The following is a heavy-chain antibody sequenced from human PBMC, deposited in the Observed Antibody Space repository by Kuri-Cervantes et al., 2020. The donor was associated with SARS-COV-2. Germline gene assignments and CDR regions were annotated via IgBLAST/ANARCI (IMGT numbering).Heavy chain of an antibody. CDR1: GGSFSGYY. V-gene: IGHV4-34*01. D-gene: IGHD6-6*01. CDR3: ARQGGYSSSSLDY. CDR2: INHSGST. Sequence: GSLRLSCAVYGGSFSGYYWSWIRQPPGKGLEWIGEINHSGSTYYNPSLKSRVTILVDTSKSQFSLKLSSVTAADTAVYYCARQGGYSSSSLDYWGQGTLVTVSS. J-gene: IGHJ4*02.